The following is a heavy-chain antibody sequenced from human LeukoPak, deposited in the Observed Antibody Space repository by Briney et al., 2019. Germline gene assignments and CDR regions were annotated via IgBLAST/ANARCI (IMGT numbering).Heavy chain of an antibody. CDR3: ARQNTPHGSFDY. CDR1: GFTFSSYD. J-gene: IGHJ4*02. V-gene: IGHV3-13*01. CDR2: IGVAANT. D-gene: IGHD1-26*01. Sequence: GGSLRLTCAASGFTFSSYDMHWVRQATGKGLEWVSAIGVAANTFYSGSVKGRFTISRENAKNSLYLLMTSLRAEDTAVYYCARQNTPHGSFDYWGQGILVTVSS.